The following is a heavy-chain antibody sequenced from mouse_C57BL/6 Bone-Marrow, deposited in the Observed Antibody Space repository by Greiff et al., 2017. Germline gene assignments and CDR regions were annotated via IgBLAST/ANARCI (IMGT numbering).Heavy chain of an antibody. CDR2: IWGDGST. J-gene: IGHJ4*01. CDR1: GFSLTSYG. Sequence: VKVVESGPGLVAPSQSLSITCTVSGFSLTSYGVSWVRQPPGKGLEWLGVIWGDGSTNYHSALISRLSISKDNSKSQVFLKLNSLQNDDTATYYCAKRLGNYAMDYWGQGTSVTVSS. V-gene: IGHV2-3*01. D-gene: IGHD4-1*01. CDR3: AKRLGNYAMDY.